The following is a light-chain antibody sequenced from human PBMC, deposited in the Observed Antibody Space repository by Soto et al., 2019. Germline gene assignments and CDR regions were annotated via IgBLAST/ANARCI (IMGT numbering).Light chain of an antibody. J-gene: IGLJ2*01. V-gene: IGLV2-14*01. Sequence: QSVLTQPASVSGSPGQSITISCTGTSSDVGGYDYVSWYQQHPGKAPKFMIYEVSNRPSGVSNRFSGSKSGSTASLTISGLQAEDEADYYCSSYTSSGTVVFGGGTKLTVL. CDR1: SSDVGGYDY. CDR2: EVS. CDR3: SSYTSSGTVV.